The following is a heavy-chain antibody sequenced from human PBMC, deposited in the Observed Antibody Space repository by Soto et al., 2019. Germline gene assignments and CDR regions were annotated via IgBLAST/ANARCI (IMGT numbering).Heavy chain of an antibody. CDR3: AREYCSSTSCLNWFDP. CDR2: ISSSSSTI. J-gene: IGHJ5*02. CDR1: GFTFSSYS. V-gene: IGHV3-48*01. Sequence: EVQLVESGGGLVQPGGSLRLSCAASGFTFSSYSMNWVRQAPGKGLEWVSYISSSSSTIYYADSVKGRFTISRDNAKHSLYLQMNSLRAEETAVYYCAREYCSSTSCLNWFDPWGQGTLVTVSS. D-gene: IGHD2-2*01.